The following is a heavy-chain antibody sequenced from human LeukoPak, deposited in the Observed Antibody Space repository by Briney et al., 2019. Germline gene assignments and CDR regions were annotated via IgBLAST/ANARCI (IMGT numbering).Heavy chain of an antibody. CDR3: ARARSPVVFAFDI. CDR1: GFTFSNYA. Sequence: GGSLRLSCAASGFTFSNYAMSWVRQAPGKGLEWVANIKQDGSEKYYVDSVKGRFTISRDNAKNSLYLQMNSLRAEDTAVYYCARARSPVVFAFDIWGQGTMVTVSS. D-gene: IGHD2-15*01. J-gene: IGHJ3*02. V-gene: IGHV3-7*01. CDR2: IKQDGSEK.